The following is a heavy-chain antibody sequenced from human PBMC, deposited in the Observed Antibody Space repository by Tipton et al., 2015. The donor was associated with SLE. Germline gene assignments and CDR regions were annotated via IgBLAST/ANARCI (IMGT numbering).Heavy chain of an antibody. CDR2: ISYDGSNK. V-gene: IGHV3-30*04. CDR3: ARSRAVGASLFDC. Sequence: SLRLSCAASGFTFSSYAMHWVRQAPGKGLEWVAVISYDGSNKYYADSVKGRFTISRDNSKNTLYLQMNSLRAEDTAVYYCARSRAVGASLFDCWGQGTLVTVSS. D-gene: IGHD1-26*01. J-gene: IGHJ4*02. CDR1: GFTFSSYA.